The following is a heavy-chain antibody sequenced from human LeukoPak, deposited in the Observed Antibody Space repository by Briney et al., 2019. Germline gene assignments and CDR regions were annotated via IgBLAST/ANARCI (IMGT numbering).Heavy chain of an antibody. D-gene: IGHD3-22*01. CDR3: AREVSEGFDF. CDR2: FGTRSTSI. CDR1: GASIASHS. J-gene: IGHJ4*02. Sequence: ETLSLTCAVSGASIASHSWWSWVRQPPGKGLEWVSSFGTRSTSIYHAGSVKGRFAISRDNAKNSLYLQMNSLRAEDTALYYCAREVSEGFDFWGQGTLVTVSS. V-gene: IGHV3-21*01.